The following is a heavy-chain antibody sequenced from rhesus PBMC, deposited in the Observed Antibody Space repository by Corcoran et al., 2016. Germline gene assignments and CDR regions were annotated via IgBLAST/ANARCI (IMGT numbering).Heavy chain of an antibody. CDR3: ARDNIVVVLTAGLDY. V-gene: IGHV4-106*01. CDR2: IYGSGGGT. CDR1: GGSISDDYY. D-gene: IGHD2-15*01. Sequence: QVQLQESGQGLVKPSETVSLPCAVSGGSISDDYYWSWNRQPPGKGLESIGYIYGSGGGTNYNPSLKNRVTISIDTSKNQFSLNLSSVTAADTAVYYCARDNIVVVLTAGLDYWGQGVLVTV. J-gene: IGHJ4*01.